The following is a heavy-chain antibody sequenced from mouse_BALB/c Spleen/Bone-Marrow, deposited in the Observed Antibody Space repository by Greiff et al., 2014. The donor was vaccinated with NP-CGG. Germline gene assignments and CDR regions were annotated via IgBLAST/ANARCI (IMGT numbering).Heavy chain of an antibody. V-gene: IGHV1-5*01. CDR2: IYPGNSDT. D-gene: IGHD2-4*01. CDR1: GYTFTSYW. J-gene: IGHJ3*01. Sequence: VQLQQSGTVLARPGASVKMSCKASGYTFTSYWMHWVKQRPGQGLEWIGAIYPGNSDTSYNQKFKGKAKLTAVTSTSTAYMELSSLTNEDSAVYYCTRVITTGSAWFAYRGQGTLVTVSA. CDR3: TRVITTGSAWFAY.